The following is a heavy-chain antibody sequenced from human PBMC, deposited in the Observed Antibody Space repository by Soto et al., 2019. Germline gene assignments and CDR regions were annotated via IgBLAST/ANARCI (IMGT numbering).Heavy chain of an antibody. V-gene: IGHV1-3*01. J-gene: IGHJ4*02. CDR3: ARELQGLYYFDY. CDR2: INGGNGNT. Sequence: ASVKVSCKASEYTFTSYTMHWVRQAPGQRLELMVCINGGNGNTKYSQKFQGRVTITRDTSASTAYMELSSLRSDDTAVYYCARELQGLYYFDYWGQGTLVTVSS. CDR1: EYTFTSYT. D-gene: IGHD4-4*01.